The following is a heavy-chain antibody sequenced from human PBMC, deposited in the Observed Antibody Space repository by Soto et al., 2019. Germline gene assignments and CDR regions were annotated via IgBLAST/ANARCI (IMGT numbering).Heavy chain of an antibody. Sequence: QVQLVQSGAEVKKPGSSVNVSCKASGGTFSSYTISWVRQAPGQGLEWMGRIIPILGIANYAQKFQGRVTITADKSTSTAYMELSSLRSEDTAVYYCARERYQRYYYGMDVWGQGTTVTVSS. V-gene: IGHV1-69*02. CDR2: IIPILGIA. CDR3: ARERYQRYYYGMDV. CDR1: GGTFSSYT. D-gene: IGHD2-2*01. J-gene: IGHJ6*02.